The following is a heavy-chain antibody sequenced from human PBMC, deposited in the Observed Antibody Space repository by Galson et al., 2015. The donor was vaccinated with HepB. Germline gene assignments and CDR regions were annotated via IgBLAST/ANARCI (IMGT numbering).Heavy chain of an antibody. CDR1: GYTFTSYW. J-gene: IGHJ4*02. Sequence: QSGAEVKKPGESLKISCKGSGYTFTSYWIGWVRQMPGKGLEWMGIIYPGDSDTRYSPSFQGQVTISADKSISTAYLQWSSLKASDTAMYYCARRRRTLGQNWAFDYWGQGTLVTVSS. CDR3: ARRRRTLGQNWAFDY. D-gene: IGHD7-27*01. CDR2: IYPGDSDT. V-gene: IGHV5-51*01.